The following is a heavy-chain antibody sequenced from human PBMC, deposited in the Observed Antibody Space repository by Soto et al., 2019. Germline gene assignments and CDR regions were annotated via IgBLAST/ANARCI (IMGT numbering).Heavy chain of an antibody. Sequence: SETLSLTCAVSGGSISSSGYSWSWIRQPPGMGLEWIGHIYNSGSTHYNPSLESRVTMSVDRSKNQFSLKLSSVTAADTAVYYCARPIVVAPVYYGIDVWGQETPVTVSS. V-gene: IGHV4-30-2*01. CDR2: IYNSGST. CDR1: GGSISSSGYS. D-gene: IGHD3-22*01. J-gene: IGHJ6*02. CDR3: ARPIVVAPVYYGIDV.